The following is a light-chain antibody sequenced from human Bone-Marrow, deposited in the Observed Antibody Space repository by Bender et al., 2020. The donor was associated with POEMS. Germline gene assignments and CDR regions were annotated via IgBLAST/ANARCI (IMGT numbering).Light chain of an antibody. CDR3: QSADTSGTYRV. V-gene: IGLV3-25*03. Sequence: SYELTQEPSVSVAPGQTARITCGGDDIGSRSVHWYQQKSGQAPALVVYDDTDRPSGIPERFTGSSSGTTVTLTISGLQSEDEADYYCQSADTSGTYRVFGGGTKVTVL. CDR2: DDT. CDR1: DIGSRS. J-gene: IGLJ3*02.